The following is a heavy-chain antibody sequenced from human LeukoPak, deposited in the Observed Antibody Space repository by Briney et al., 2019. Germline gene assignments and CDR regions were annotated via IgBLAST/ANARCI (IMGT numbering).Heavy chain of an antibody. CDR1: GGSISSYY. Sequence: SETLSLTCTVSGGSISSYYWSWIRQPPGKGLEWVGEIYRSGSTNYNPSLGSRVTISLDTSKNRFSLFLNSVTAADTAVYFCARVGTAALNILDYWGQGTLVTVSS. V-gene: IGHV4-4*09. CDR2: IYRSGST. D-gene: IGHD1/OR15-1a*01. CDR3: ARVGTAALNILDY. J-gene: IGHJ4*02.